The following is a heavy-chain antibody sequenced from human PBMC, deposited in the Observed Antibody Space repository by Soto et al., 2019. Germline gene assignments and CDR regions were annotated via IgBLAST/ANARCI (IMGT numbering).Heavy chain of an antibody. CDR2: IIPIFGTA. CDR3: ARDTAVAASGWFDP. V-gene: IGHV1-69*13. CDR1: GGTFSSYA. Sequence: GASVKVSCKASGGTFSSYAISWVRQAPGQGLEWMGGIIPIFGTANYAQKFQGRVTITADESTSTAYMELSSLRSEDTAVYYCARDTAVAASGWFDPWGQGTLVTVSS. D-gene: IGHD6-19*01. J-gene: IGHJ5*02.